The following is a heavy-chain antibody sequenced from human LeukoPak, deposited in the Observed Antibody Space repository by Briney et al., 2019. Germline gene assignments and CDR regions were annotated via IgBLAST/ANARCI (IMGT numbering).Heavy chain of an antibody. J-gene: IGHJ4*02. D-gene: IGHD3-16*02. CDR2: INSDGSST. CDR1: GFTFSSYW. CDR3: ARDLATRQRTGLYDS. V-gene: IGHV3-74*01. Sequence: PGGSLRLSCAASGFTFSSYWMHWVRQAPGKGLVWVSRINSDGSSTSYADSVRGRFSISRDNAKNTLYLQMNSLRAEDTAVYYCARDLATRQRTGLYDSWGQGALVTVSS.